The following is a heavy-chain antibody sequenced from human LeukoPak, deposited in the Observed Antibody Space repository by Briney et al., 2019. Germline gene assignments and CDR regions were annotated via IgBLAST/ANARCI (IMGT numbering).Heavy chain of an antibody. J-gene: IGHJ4*02. V-gene: IGHV3-7*01. CDR3: ARDGPIAVAGTDY. CDR2: IKQDGSEK. D-gene: IGHD6-19*01. CDR1: GFTFRNYY. Sequence: PGGSLRLSCAASGFTFRNYYMTWVRQAPGKGLEWVANIKQDGSEKYYVDSVKGRFTISRDNAKNSLYLQMNSLRAEDTAVYYCARDGPIAVAGTDYWGQGTLVTVSS.